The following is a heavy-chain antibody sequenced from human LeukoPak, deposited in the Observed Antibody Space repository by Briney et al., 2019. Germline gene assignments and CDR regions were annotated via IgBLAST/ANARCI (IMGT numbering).Heavy chain of an antibody. CDR3: ARDVVAAAGTWDY. D-gene: IGHD6-13*01. Sequence: SETLSLTCAVSGDSISSFYWSWIRQPAGKGLEWIGRIYSSGSTNYNPSLESRVTMSVDTSKNQLSLKLSSVTAADTAVYYCARDVVAAAGTWDYWGQGTLVTVSS. V-gene: IGHV4-4*07. CDR1: GDSISSFY. J-gene: IGHJ4*02. CDR2: IYSSGST.